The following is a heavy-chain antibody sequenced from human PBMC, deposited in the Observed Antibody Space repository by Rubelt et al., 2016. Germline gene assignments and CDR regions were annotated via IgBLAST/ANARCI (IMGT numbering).Heavy chain of an antibody. J-gene: IGHJ5*01. V-gene: IGHV4-61*01. D-gene: IGHD7-27*01. CDR2: MSYGGSA. CDR3: AKHTESRLSGDFDF. Sequence: QLQLQESGPGLVKPSEALSLSCTVSGGSISSSRYYWSWIRQPPGQGLEWIGYMSYGGSANYNPSLKSRVTISIDTSRNQFSLMLSSVTAADTAVYYCAKHTESRLSGDFDFWGQGILVTVSS. CDR1: GGSISSSRYY.